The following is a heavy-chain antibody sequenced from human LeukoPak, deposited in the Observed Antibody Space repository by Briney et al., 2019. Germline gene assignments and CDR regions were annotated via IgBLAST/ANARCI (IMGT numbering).Heavy chain of an antibody. D-gene: IGHD6-13*01. J-gene: IGHJ4*02. V-gene: IGHV3-30-3*01. CDR1: GFTFSSYA. CDR2: ISYDGSNK. Sequence: GRSLRLSYAASGFTFSSYAMHWVRQAPGKGLEWVAVISYDGSNKYYADSVKGRFTISRDNSKNTLYLQMNSLRAEDTAVYYCASREPKYSSSAFDYWGQGTLVTVSS. CDR3: ASREPKYSSSAFDY.